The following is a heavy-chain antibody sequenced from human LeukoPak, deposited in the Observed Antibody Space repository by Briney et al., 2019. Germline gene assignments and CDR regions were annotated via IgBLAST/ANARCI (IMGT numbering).Heavy chain of an antibody. Sequence: PSETLSLTCTVSGGFISSYYWSWIRQPPGKGLEGIGYIYYSGSTNYNPSLKSRVTISVDTSKNQFSLKLSSVTAADTAVYYCARELGYYGMDVWGQGTTVTVSS. V-gene: IGHV4-59*12. CDR3: ARELGYYGMDV. CDR2: IYYSGST. D-gene: IGHD7-27*01. CDR1: GGFISSYY. J-gene: IGHJ6*02.